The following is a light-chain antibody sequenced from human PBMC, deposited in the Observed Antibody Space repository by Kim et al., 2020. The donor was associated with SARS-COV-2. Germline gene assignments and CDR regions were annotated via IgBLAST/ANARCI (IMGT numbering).Light chain of an antibody. Sequence: PGKTARITWGRNNIGSKSVHWYQQDPGQAPVLVIYYDSDRPSGIPERFSGSNSGNTATLTISRVEAGDEADYYCQVWDSSSDHWVFGGGTQLTVL. V-gene: IGLV3-21*04. CDR3: QVWDSSSDHWV. J-gene: IGLJ3*02. CDR2: YDS. CDR1: NIGSKS.